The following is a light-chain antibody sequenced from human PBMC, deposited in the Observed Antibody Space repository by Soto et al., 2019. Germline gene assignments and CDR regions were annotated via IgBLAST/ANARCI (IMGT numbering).Light chain of an antibody. J-gene: IGKJ2*01. CDR1: QSVSSY. Sequence: EIVLTQSPATLSLSPGERATLSCRASQSVSSYLAWYQQKPGQAPRLLIYGASSRATGIPDRFSGSGSGTEYTLTISRLEPEDFAVYSCQQYADLPYTFGQGTTLEIK. V-gene: IGKV3-20*01. CDR3: QQYADLPYT. CDR2: GAS.